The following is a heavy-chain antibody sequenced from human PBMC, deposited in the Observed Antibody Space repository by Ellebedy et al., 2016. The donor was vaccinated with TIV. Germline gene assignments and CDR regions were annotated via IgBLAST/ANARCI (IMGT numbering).Heavy chain of an antibody. D-gene: IGHD3-10*01. CDR1: GFTFSNYA. CDR2: IDGAGGT. J-gene: IGHJ4*02. V-gene: IGHV3-23*01. CDR3: AKTEPYGTTWFGRIY. Sequence: PGGSLRLSCAVSGFTFSNYAMTWVRQAPGQGLEWVSAIDGAGGTHYAASVMGRFTISGDNSKKTFYLEMNSLRVDDTAVYYCAKTEPYGTTWFGRIYWGQGTLVTVSS.